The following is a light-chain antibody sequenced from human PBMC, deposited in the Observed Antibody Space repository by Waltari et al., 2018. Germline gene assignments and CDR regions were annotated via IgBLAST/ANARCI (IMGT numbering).Light chain of an antibody. CDR3: QHSFETPYS. V-gene: IGKV1-39*01. J-gene: IGKJ2*03. CDR2: AAS. CDR1: ENIGSY. Sequence: DIHMTQSPPSLSASIGDRVTITCRASENIGSYLNWYQPKSGEVPRLLIYAASTLQSGVPPRFSGSRSGTDFTFTISSLQPEDCAVYYCQHSFETPYSFGQGTKVEIK.